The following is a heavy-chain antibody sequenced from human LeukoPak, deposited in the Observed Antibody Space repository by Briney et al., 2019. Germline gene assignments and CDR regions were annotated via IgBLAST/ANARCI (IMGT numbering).Heavy chain of an antibody. Sequence: PSETLSLTCTVSGGSISSYYWSWIRQPPGKGLEWIGYIYYSGSTNYNPSLKSRVTISVDTSKNQFSLELSSVTAADTAVYYCAKSVGMATFDAFDIWGQGTMVTVSS. J-gene: IGHJ3*02. V-gene: IGHV4-59*01. CDR3: AKSVGMATFDAFDI. D-gene: IGHD5-24*01. CDR1: GGSISSYY. CDR2: IYYSGST.